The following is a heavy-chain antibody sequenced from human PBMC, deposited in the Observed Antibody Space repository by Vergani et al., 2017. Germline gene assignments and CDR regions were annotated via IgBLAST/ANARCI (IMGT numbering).Heavy chain of an antibody. CDR2: IKQDGSEK. Sequence: EVQLVESGGGLVKPGGSLRLSCAASGFTFSSYWMSWVRQAPGKGLEWVANIKQDGSEKYYVDSVKGRFTISRDNAKNSLYLQMNSLRAEDTAVYYCARXGYYYDSSGYSRYYYYYGMDVWGQGTTVTVSS. V-gene: IGHV3-7*03. CDR3: ARXGYYYDSSGYSRYYYYYGMDV. CDR1: GFTFSSYW. D-gene: IGHD3-22*01. J-gene: IGHJ6*02.